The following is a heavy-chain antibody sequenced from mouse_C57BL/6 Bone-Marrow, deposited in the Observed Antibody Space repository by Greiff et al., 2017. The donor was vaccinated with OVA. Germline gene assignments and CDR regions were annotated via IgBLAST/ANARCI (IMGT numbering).Heavy chain of an antibody. V-gene: IGHV5-15*01. CDR3: ARRDYYGNYAMDY. CDR1: GFTFSDYG. CDR2: ISNLAYSI. D-gene: IGHD1-1*01. Sequence: EVQRVESGGGLVQPGGSLKLSCAASGFTFSDYGMAWVRQAPRKGPEWVAFISNLAYSIYYADTVTGRFTLSRENAKNTLYLEMSSLRSEDTAMYYGARRDYYGNYAMDYWGQGTSVTVSS. J-gene: IGHJ4*01.